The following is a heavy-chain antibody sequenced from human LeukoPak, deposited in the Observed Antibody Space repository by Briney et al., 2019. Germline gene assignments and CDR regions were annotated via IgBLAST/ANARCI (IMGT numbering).Heavy chain of an antibody. V-gene: IGHV4-59*01. CDR3: ARVTSPREGDYYYYYMDV. CDR2: IYYSGST. J-gene: IGHJ6*03. D-gene: IGHD1-26*01. Sequence: SETLSLTCTVSGGSISSYYWSWIRQPPGKGLEWIGYIYYSGSTNYNPSLKSRVTISVDTSKNRFSLKLSSVTAADTAVYYFARVTSPREGDYYYYYMDVWGKGTTVTVFS. CDR1: GGSISSYY.